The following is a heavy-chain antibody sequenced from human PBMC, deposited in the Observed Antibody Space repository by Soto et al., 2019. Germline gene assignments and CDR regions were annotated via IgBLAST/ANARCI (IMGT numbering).Heavy chain of an antibody. Sequence: QVQLVQSGAEVKKPGSSVKVSCKASGGTFSTYAITWVRQAPGQGLEWMGGVIPIFGTAHYAQKFQGRVTITADXXTXTXXVELSGLRSEDTAVYYCARALEEYYYDSSGYSSAYWGQGTLVTVSS. V-gene: IGHV1-69*12. CDR1: GGTFSTYA. J-gene: IGHJ4*02. CDR2: VIPIFGTA. D-gene: IGHD3-22*01. CDR3: ARALEEYYYDSSGYSSAY.